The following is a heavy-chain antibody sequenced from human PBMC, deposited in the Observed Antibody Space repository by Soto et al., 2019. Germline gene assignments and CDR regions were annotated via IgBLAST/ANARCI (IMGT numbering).Heavy chain of an antibody. Sequence: ASVKVSCKASGYTFTSYGISWVRQAPGQGLEWMGWINANNGDTNYAQKLQGRVTMTTDTSTSTAYMELSRLRSDDTAVYYCARAQSFYFDYWGQGTLVTVSS. CDR3: ARAQSFYFDY. CDR2: INANNGDT. J-gene: IGHJ4*02. V-gene: IGHV1-18*01. CDR1: GYTFTSYG.